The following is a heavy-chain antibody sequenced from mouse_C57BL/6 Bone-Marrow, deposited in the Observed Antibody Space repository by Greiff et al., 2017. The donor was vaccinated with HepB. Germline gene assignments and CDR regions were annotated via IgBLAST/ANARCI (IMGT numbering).Heavy chain of an antibody. CDR2: GQGLEWIG. CDR1: YTFFRRLH. Sequence: VQLQQSGPELARPWASVKISCQAFYTFFRRLHFAIRDTNYWMQWVKQRPGQGLEWIGAIYPGNGDTSYNQKSKGKATLTADKSSSTAYMQHSSLTSEDSAVYYCAFYYGSSEDYFDYWGQGTTLTVAS. D-gene: IGHD1-1*01. J-gene: IGHJ2*01. V-gene: IGHV1-87*01. CDR3: SEDSAVYYCAFYYGSSEDYFDY.